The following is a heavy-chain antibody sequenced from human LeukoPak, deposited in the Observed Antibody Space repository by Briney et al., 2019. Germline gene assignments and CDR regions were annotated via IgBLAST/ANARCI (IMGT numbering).Heavy chain of an antibody. D-gene: IGHD1-14*01. J-gene: IGHJ4*02. Sequence: GGSLRLSCAAYGFTFSSSGMHWVRQAPGKGLAWVSFISYDGGRKYYADSVKGRFTISRDNSKDTLYLQMNSLTADDTAVYYCAKDRSTTWAFDYWGPGTLVTVSS. V-gene: IGHV3-30*18. CDR3: AKDRSTTWAFDY. CDR2: ISYDGGRK. CDR1: GFTFSSSG.